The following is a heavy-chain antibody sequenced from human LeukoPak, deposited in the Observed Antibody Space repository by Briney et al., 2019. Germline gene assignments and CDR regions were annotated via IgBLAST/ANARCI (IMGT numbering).Heavy chain of an antibody. Sequence: SETLSLACTVSGGSISSYYWSWIRQPPGKGLEWIGYIYYTGSTNYNPSLKSRVTTSVDTSKNQFSLKLRSVTAADTAVYYCARYDSDGGDFDYWGQGTLVTVSS. CDR2: IYYTGST. CDR3: ARYDSDGGDFDY. V-gene: IGHV4-59*01. D-gene: IGHD3-22*01. CDR1: GGSISSYY. J-gene: IGHJ4*02.